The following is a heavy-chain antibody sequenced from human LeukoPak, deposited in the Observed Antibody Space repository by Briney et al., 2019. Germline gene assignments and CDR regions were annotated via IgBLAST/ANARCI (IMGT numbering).Heavy chain of an antibody. Sequence: SETLSLTCTVSGGSISSSSHSWGWIRQPPGKGLEWTGTIYYTGRTYYNPSLESRLTISVDTSKNQFSLKLSSVTAADTAVFYCARQGSYSYGSGTYYNGHFDYWAQGILVTVSS. CDR3: ARQGSYSYGSGTYYNGHFDY. V-gene: IGHV4-39*01. J-gene: IGHJ4*02. D-gene: IGHD3-10*01. CDR1: GGSISSSSHS. CDR2: IYYTGRT.